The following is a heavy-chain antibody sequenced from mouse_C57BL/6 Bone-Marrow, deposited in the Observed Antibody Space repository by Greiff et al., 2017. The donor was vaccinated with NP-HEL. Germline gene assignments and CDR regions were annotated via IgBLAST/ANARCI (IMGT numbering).Heavy chain of an antibody. CDR2: INPSNGGT. CDR3: GRGGRDY. CDR1: GYTFTSYW. V-gene: IGHV1-53*01. Sequence: QVQLQQPGTELVKPGASVKLSCTASGYTFTSYWMHWVKQRPGQGLEWIGNINPSNGGTNYPAKFKSKATLTVDQSSRAAYMQLGSQRYEDSAEYGGGRGGRDYWGQGTTLTVSS. D-gene: IGHD3-3*01. J-gene: IGHJ2*01.